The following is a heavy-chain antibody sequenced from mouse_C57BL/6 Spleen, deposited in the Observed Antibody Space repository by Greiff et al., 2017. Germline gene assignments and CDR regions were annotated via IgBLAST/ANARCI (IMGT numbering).Heavy chain of an antibody. V-gene: IGHV1-19*01. CDR3: ARLANYDYLYYFDY. J-gene: IGHJ2*01. D-gene: IGHD2-4*01. CDR1: GYTFTDHY. CDR2: INPYNGGT. Sequence: EVQLQQSGPVLVKPGASVKMSCKASGYTFTDHYMNWVKQSHGKSLEWIGVINPYNGGTSYNQKLKGKATLTVDKSSSTAYMELNSLTSEDSAVYYCARLANYDYLYYFDYWGQGTTLTVSS.